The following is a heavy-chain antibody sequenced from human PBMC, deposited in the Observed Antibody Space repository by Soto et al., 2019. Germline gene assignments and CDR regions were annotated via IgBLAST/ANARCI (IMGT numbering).Heavy chain of an antibody. V-gene: IGHV1-69*13. D-gene: IGHD3-10*01. CDR1: GGTFSSYA. Sequence: SVKVSCKASGGTFSSYAISWVRQAPGQGLEWMGGIIPIFGTANYAQKFQGRVTITADESTSTAYMELSSLRSEDTAVYYCARGTGATITMVRGVIGGMDVWGQGTTVTVS. J-gene: IGHJ6*02. CDR3: ARGTGATITMVRGVIGGMDV. CDR2: IIPIFGTA.